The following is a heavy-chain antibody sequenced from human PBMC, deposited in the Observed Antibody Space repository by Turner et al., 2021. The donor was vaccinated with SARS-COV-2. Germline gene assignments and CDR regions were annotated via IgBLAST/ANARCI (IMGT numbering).Heavy chain of an antibody. V-gene: IGHV4-59*05. J-gene: IGHJ6*02. Sequence: QVQLQESGPGLVKPSETLSLTCTVSGGPITSFYWSWIREPAGKGLEWIGRIYYSGSTYYNPSLKSRVTISVDTSKNQFSLKLSSVTAADTAVYYCATEYVNIVATHRYYSYAMDVWGQGTTVTVSS. CDR2: IYYSGST. D-gene: IGHD5-12*01. CDR1: GGPITSFY. CDR3: ATEYVNIVATHRYYSYAMDV.